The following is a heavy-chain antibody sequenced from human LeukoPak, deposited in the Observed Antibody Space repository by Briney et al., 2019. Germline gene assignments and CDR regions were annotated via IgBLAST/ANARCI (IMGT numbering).Heavy chain of an antibody. CDR1: GYTFTSNY. CDR3: ARAGTYYYDSSGYGVTSRFSY. Sequence: SVKVSCKASGYTFTSNYIHWVRQAPGQGLEWMGGIIPIFGTANYAQKFQGRVTITADESTSTAYMELSSLRSEDTAVYYCARAGTYYYDSSGYGVTSRFSYWGQGTLVTVSS. D-gene: IGHD3-22*01. J-gene: IGHJ4*02. V-gene: IGHV1-69*13. CDR2: IIPIFGTA.